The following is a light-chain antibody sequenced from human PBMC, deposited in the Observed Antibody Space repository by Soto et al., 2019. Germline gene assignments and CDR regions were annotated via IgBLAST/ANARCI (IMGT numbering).Light chain of an antibody. Sequence: QSVLTQPPSVSAAPGRKVTISCSGSSSNIGGNSVSWYQQLPWTAPKLLIYDDNKRPSGIPDRFSGSKSGTSATLGITGFQTGDEADYYCGSWDSSLSAYVFGTGTKVTVX. CDR1: SSNIGGNS. V-gene: IGLV1-51*01. J-gene: IGLJ1*01. CDR2: DDN. CDR3: GSWDSSLSAYV.